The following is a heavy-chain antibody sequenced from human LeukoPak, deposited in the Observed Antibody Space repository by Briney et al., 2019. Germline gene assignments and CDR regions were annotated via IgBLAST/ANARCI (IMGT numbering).Heavy chain of an antibody. CDR2: FDPEDGET. Sequence: ASVKVSCKVSGYTLTELSMHWVRQAPGKGLEWMGGFDPEDGETIYAQKFQGRVTMTEDTSTDTAYMELSSLRSEDMAVYYCATLPYGGNSKEAFDIWGQGTMVTVSS. CDR3: ATLPYGGNSKEAFDI. CDR1: GYTLTELS. V-gene: IGHV1-24*01. J-gene: IGHJ3*02. D-gene: IGHD4-23*01.